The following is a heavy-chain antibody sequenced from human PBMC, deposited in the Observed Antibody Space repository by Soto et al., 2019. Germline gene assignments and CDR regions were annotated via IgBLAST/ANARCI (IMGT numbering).Heavy chain of an antibody. Sequence: EVHLVQSGGGLAQPGGSLRLSCVASGFTFSTYWLSWVRQAPGKGLEWVANIRKDGGAQYYVDSVKGRFTISRDNSKNSVYLQMDSLRAEDTAVYYCVKGDHGSSSYLGSYWGQGTLVTVSS. CDR3: VKGDHGSSSYLGSY. J-gene: IGHJ4*02. D-gene: IGHD3-10*01. CDR2: IRKDGGAQ. V-gene: IGHV3-7*03. CDR1: GFTFSTYW.